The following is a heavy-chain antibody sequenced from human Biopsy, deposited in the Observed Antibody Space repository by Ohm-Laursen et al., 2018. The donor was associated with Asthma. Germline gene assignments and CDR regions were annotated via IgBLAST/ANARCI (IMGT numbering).Heavy chain of an antibody. D-gene: IGHD3-3*01. CDR2: IYYSGST. CDR3: ARFTASITIFGVVNNWFDP. Sequence: GTLSLTCTVSGGSISSSSYYWGWIRQPPGKGLEWIGSIYYSGSTYYTPSLKSRVTISVDTSKNHFSLNLSSVTAADTAVYYCARFTASITIFGVVNNWFDPWGQGTLVTVSS. V-gene: IGHV4-39*01. J-gene: IGHJ5*02. CDR1: GGSISSSSYY.